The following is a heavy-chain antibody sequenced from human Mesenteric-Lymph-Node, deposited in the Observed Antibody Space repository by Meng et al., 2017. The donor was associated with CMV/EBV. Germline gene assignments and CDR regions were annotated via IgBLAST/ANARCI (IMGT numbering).Heavy chain of an antibody. CDR2: IYPGDSDT. CDR1: GYSVTSYW. Sequence: WKGSGYSVTSYWIGWVRQMPGKGLERMGIIYPGDSDTRYSPSFQGQVTISADKSISTAYLQWSSLKASDTAMYYCARQTHTVTTVFDPWGQGTLVTVSS. J-gene: IGHJ5*02. CDR3: ARQTHTVTTVFDP. V-gene: IGHV5-51*01. D-gene: IGHD4-17*01.